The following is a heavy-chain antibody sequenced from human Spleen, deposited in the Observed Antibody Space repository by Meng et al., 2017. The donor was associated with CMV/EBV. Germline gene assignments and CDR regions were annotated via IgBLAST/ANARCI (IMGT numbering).Heavy chain of an antibody. CDR3: ARGKRGGGYESFDY. D-gene: IGHD5-12*01. CDR2: INPNSGGT. V-gene: IGHV1-2*02. Sequence: ASVKVSCKASGYTFTGYYMHWVRQAPGQGLEWMGWINPNSGGTNYAQKFQGRVTVTRDTSMSTVYMELSGLRPDDRAVYYCARGKRGGGYESFDYWGQGTPVTVSS. J-gene: IGHJ4*02. CDR1: GYTFTGYY.